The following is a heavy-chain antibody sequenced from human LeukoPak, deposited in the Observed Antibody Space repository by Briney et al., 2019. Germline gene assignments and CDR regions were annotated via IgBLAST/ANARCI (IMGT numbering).Heavy chain of an antibody. CDR1: GGSISSGDYY. J-gene: IGHJ4*02. D-gene: IGHD6-13*01. Sequence: KPSETLSLTCTVSGGSISSGDYYWSWIRQPPGKGLEWIAYMYYSGSTYYNPSLKSRVTMSADTSKNQFSLKLSSVTAADTALYYCATRPGGSTWHGVFDFWSRGTLVTVSS. CDR2: MYYSGST. CDR3: ATRPGGSTWHGVFDF. V-gene: IGHV4-30-4*02.